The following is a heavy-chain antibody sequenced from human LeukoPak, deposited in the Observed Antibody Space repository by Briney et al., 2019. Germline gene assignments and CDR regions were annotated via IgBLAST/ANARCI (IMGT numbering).Heavy chain of an antibody. V-gene: IGHV4-61*02. CDR2: IYTSGST. J-gene: IGHJ4*02. Sequence: SETLSLTCTVSGGSISSGSYYWSWIRQPAGKGLEWIGRIYTSGSTNYNPSLKSRVTISEDTSKNQFSLKLSSVTAADTAVYYCARDLYYYDSSGYYGEDYFDYWGQGTLVTVSS. CDR1: GGSISSGSYY. CDR3: ARDLYYYDSSGYYGEDYFDY. D-gene: IGHD3-22*01.